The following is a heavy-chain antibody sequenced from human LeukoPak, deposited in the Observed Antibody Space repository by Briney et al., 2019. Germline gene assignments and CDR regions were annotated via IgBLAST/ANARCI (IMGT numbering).Heavy chain of an antibody. CDR3: ARAPGGSGSYFPGYYGMDV. V-gene: IGHV4-39*07. CDR1: GGSISSSSYY. CDR2: IYYSGST. J-gene: IGHJ6*02. D-gene: IGHD3-10*01. Sequence: HSETLSLTCTVSGGSISSSSYYWGWIRQPPGKGLEWIGSIYYSGSTYYNPSLKSRVTISVDTSKNQFSLKLSSVTAADTAVYYCARAPGGSGSYFPGYYGMDVWGQGTTVTVSS.